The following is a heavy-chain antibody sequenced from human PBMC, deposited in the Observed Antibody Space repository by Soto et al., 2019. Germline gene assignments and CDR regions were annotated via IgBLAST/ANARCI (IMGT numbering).Heavy chain of an antibody. J-gene: IGHJ6*01. D-gene: IGHD3-10*01. V-gene: IGHV5-51*01. CDR3: ARQKEYNYYGLGCCPTNYRDLLDV. Sequence: GESLKISCKGSGYSFTSYWIGWVRQMPGKGLEWMGIIYPGDSDTRYSPSFQGQVTISADKSISTAYLQWSSLKASDTAMYYCARQKEYNYYGLGCCPTNYRDLLDVRAQGTTVIVS. CDR2: IYPGDSDT. CDR1: GYSFTSYW.